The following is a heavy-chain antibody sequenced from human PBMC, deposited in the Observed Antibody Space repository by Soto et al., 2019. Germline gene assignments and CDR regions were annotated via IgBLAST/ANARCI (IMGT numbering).Heavy chain of an antibody. V-gene: IGHV4-39*01. Sequence: QLQLHESGPGLVKPSETLSLTCADSGDSMSSSDYYWGWIRQPPGKGLEWIGSIYYSGSTYYNPSLQSRVAISVDTSKNQFSLKLKSVTAADTAIYYCARRTVNIRTFYSGLKTHCFDYWGQGAPVTVSS. CDR1: GDSMSSSDYY. J-gene: IGHJ4*02. CDR3: ARRTVNIRTFYSGLKTHCFDY. D-gene: IGHD6-19*01. CDR2: IYYSGST.